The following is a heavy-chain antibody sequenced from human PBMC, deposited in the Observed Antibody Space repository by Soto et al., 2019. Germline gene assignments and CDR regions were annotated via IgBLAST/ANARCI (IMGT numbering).Heavy chain of an antibody. CDR2: TYYSGST. CDR3: ARDHLRFLDLGDAFDI. CDR1: GGSVSSGSYY. V-gene: IGHV4-61*01. D-gene: IGHD3-3*01. Sequence: SETLSLTCTVSGGSVSSGSYYWSWIRQPPGKGLEWIGYTYYSGSTNYNPSLKSRVTISVDTSKNQFSLKLSSVTAADTAVYYCARDHLRFLDLGDAFDIWGQGTMVTVSS. J-gene: IGHJ3*02.